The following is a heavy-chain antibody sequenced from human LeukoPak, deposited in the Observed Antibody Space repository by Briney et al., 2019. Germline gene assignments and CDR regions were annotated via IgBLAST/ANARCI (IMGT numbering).Heavy chain of an antibody. J-gene: IGHJ4*02. CDR3: AKARAGDITAAFNY. CDR1: GFTFSTYA. D-gene: IGHD6-13*01. V-gene: IGHV3-23*01. Sequence: PGGSLRLSCSTSGFTFSTYAMTWVRQAPGRGLEWVSTIGASGSDTYYVDSVKGRFIISRDNSKNTLSLQMNSLRAEDTAIYYCAKARAGDITAAFNYWGQGTLVTVSS. CDR2: IGASGSDT.